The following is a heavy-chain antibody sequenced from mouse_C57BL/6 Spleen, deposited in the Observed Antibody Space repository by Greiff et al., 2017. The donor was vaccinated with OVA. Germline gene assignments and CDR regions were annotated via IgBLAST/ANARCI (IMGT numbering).Heavy chain of an antibody. CDR1: GYTFTSYW. V-gene: IGHV1-52*01. CDR3: ARDSSGVFAY. D-gene: IGHD3-2*02. CDR2: IDPSDSET. Sequence: VQLQQSGAELVRPGSSVKLSCKASGYTFTSYWMHWVKQRPIQGLEWIGNIDPSDSETHYNQKFKDKATLTVDKSSSTAYMQLSSLTSEDSAVYYCARDSSGVFAYWGQGTLVTVSA. J-gene: IGHJ3*01.